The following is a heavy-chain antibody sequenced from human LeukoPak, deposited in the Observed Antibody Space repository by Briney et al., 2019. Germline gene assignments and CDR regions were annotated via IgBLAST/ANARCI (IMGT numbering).Heavy chain of an antibody. CDR1: GFTFSSYA. CDR2: ISGSGGST. D-gene: IGHD5-12*01. Sequence: GGSLRLSCAASGFTFSSYAMSWVRQAPGKGLEWVSAISGSGGSTYYADSVKGRFTISRDNSKNTLYLQMNSLRAEDMAVYYCALPTRGEWLRSDYWGQGTLVTVSS. V-gene: IGHV3-23*01. J-gene: IGHJ4*02. CDR3: ALPTRGEWLRSDY.